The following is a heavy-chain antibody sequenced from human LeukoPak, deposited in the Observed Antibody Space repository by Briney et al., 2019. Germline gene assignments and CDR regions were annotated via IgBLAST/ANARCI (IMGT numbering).Heavy chain of an antibody. CDR3: AKKGGYCNGDSCYSPFDH. Sequence: GGSLRLSCAVSGFTFSSYALTWVRQAPGEGLDWVSTISVSGDSTYYADSVKGRFTISRDNSRNTLYLQMNSLRAEDTAVYYCAKKGGYCNGDSCYSPFDHWGQGTLVTVSS. J-gene: IGHJ4*02. CDR2: ISVSGDST. V-gene: IGHV3-23*01. CDR1: GFTFSSYA. D-gene: IGHD2-15*01.